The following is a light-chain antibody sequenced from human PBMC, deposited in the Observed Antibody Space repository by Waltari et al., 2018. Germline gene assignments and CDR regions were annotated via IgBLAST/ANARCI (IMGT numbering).Light chain of an antibody. CDR1: SRDLGTYNY. J-gene: IGLJ2*01. V-gene: IGLV2-14*01. CDR3: NSFTSTATSMV. Sequence: QSALTQPAPVSGSPGQSITISCPGSSRDLGTYNYDPWYQQHPGKAPKLIIYDVSNRPSGVSNRFSGSKSGNTASLTISGLRTEDEADYYCNSFTSTATSMVFGGGTKLTVL. CDR2: DVS.